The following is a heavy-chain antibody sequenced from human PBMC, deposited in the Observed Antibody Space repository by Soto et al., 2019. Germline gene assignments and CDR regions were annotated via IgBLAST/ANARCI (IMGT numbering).Heavy chain of an antibody. J-gene: IGHJ3*02. D-gene: IGHD6-13*01. CDR3: ARGIIAAAGTDAFDI. V-gene: IGHV3-66*01. CDR2: IYSGGST. CDR1: GFTVSSNY. Sequence: GGSLRLSCAASGFTVSSNYMSWVRQAPGKGLEWVSVIYSGGSTYYADSVKGRFTISRDNSKNTLYLQMNSLRAEDTAVYYCARGIIAAAGTDAFDIWGQGTMVTVSS.